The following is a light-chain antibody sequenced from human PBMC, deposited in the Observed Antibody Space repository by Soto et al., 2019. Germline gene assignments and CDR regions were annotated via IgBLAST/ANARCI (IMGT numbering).Light chain of an antibody. CDR3: QTWSNVIRV. CDR1: SGHNSYA. Sequence: QLVLTQPPPASASLGASVKLTCTLRSGHNSYAIAWHQQQPEKGPRYLMKLNSDGSHSKGDGIPDRFSGSSSGAERYLTISCLQSEDEADYYCQTWSNVIRVFAGGTKVTVL. V-gene: IGLV4-69*01. CDR2: LNSDGSH. J-gene: IGLJ3*02.